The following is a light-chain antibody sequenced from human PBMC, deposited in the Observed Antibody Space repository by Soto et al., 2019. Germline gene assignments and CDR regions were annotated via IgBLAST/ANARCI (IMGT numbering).Light chain of an antibody. V-gene: IGKV1-5*01. Sequence: IQMSQSPSTLSSSVGDRVTITCRASQSISRGLAWYQQKPGKAPNLLIYDASTLESGVPSRFSGSGSGTEFTLTISSLQPDDFATYYCQQYNSYLWTFGQGTKVDI. J-gene: IGKJ1*01. CDR1: QSISRG. CDR2: DAS. CDR3: QQYNSYLWT.